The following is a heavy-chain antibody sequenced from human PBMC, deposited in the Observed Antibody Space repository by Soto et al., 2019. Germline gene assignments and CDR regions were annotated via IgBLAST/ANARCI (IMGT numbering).Heavy chain of an antibody. V-gene: IGHV1-46*03. Sequence: GASVKVSCKASGYTFTSYYMHWVRQAPGQGLEWMGIINPSGGSTSYAQKFQGRVTMTRDTSTSTVYMELSSLRSEDTAVYYCAREGSYDILTGYENYYGMDVWGQGTTVTVSS. D-gene: IGHD3-9*01. J-gene: IGHJ6*02. CDR3: AREGSYDILTGYENYYGMDV. CDR1: GYTFTSYY. CDR2: INPSGGST.